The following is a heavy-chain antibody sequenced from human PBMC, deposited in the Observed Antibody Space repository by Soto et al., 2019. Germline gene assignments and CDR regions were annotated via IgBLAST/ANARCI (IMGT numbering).Heavy chain of an antibody. CDR1: GYSFTSYW. Sequence: GESLKISCKGSGYSFTSYWIGWVRQMPGKGLEWMGIIYPGDSDTRYSPSFQGQVTISADKSISTAYLQWSSLKASDTAMYYCATTGTGPYYYYGMDVWGQGTTVTVSS. J-gene: IGHJ6*02. D-gene: IGHD1-1*01. CDR2: IYPGDSDT. CDR3: ATTGTGPYYYYGMDV. V-gene: IGHV5-51*01.